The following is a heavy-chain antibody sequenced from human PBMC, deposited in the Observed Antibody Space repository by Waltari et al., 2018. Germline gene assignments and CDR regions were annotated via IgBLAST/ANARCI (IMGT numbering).Heavy chain of an antibody. CDR1: GGTFSSYA. Sequence: QVQLVQSGAEVKQPGSSVKVSCKASGGTFSSYAFSWVRQAPGQGLEWMGGIIPIFGTANYAQKFQGRVTITADESTSTAYMELSSLRSEDTAVYYCASSKADYGDSYGMDVWGQGTTVTVSS. J-gene: IGHJ6*02. CDR2: IIPIFGTA. CDR3: ASSKADYGDSYGMDV. V-gene: IGHV1-69*01. D-gene: IGHD4-17*01.